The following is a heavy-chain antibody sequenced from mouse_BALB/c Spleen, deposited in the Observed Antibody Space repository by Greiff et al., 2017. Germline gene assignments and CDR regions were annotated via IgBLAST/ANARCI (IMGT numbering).Heavy chain of an antibody. CDR3: AREVPPLDFDY. D-gene: IGHD6-1*01. V-gene: IGHV1S56*01. J-gene: IGHJ2*01. CDR2: IYPGNVNT. CDR1: GYTFTSYY. Sequence: VKLQQSGPELVKPGASVRISCKASGYTFTSYYIHWVKQRPGQGLEWIGWIYPGNVNTKYNEKFKGKATLTADKSSSTAYMQLSSLTSEDSAVYFCAREVPPLDFDYWGQGTTLTVSS.